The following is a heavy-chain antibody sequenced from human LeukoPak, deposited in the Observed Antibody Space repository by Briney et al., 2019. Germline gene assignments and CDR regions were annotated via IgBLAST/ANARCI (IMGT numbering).Heavy chain of an antibody. J-gene: IGHJ4*02. CDR2: ISGSGGST. CDR3: AKAYLSSSWYYFDY. D-gene: IGHD6-13*01. CDR1: GFTFSSYA. V-gene: IGHV3-23*01. Sequence: GGSLRLPCAASGFTFSSYAMSWVRQAPGKGLEWVSAISGSGGSTYYADSVKGRFTISRDNSKNTLYLQMNSLRAEDTAVYYCAKAYLSSSWYYFDYWGQGTLVTVSS.